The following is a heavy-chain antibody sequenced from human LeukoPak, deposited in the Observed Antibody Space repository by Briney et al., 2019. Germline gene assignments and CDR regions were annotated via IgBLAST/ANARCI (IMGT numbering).Heavy chain of an antibody. Sequence: SETLSLTCTISGYSISSGYYWGWIRQPAGKGLEWIGRIYTSGSTNYNPSLKSRVTISVDTSKNQFSLKLSSVTAADTAVYYCARGSAAAYFDYWGQGTLVTVSS. J-gene: IGHJ4*02. CDR1: GYSISSGYY. CDR3: ARGSAAAYFDY. V-gene: IGHV4-61*02. D-gene: IGHD6-13*01. CDR2: IYTSGST.